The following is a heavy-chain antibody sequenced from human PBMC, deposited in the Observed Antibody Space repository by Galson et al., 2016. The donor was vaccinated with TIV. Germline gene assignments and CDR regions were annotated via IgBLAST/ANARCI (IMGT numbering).Heavy chain of an antibody. V-gene: IGHV3-30*04. Sequence: SLRLSCAASGFTFNSYAIYWVRQAPGKGLEWVAGISYDGRYTNDAASVEGRFTISRDKSKNTVYLQMNSLRAEDTGFYYCARDRSGYDFDHWGQGTLVTVSS. J-gene: IGHJ4*02. D-gene: IGHD5-12*01. CDR2: ISYDGRYT. CDR3: ARDRSGYDFDH. CDR1: GFTFNSYA.